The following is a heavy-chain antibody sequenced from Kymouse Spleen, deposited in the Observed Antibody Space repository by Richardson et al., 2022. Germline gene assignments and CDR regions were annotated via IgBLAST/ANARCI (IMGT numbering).Heavy chain of an antibody. CDR3: AKDKAEYSSSYYYYGMDV. D-gene: IGHD6-6*01. CDR1: GFTFDDYA. V-gene: IGHV3-9*01. Sequence: EVQLVESGGGLVQPGRSLRLSCAASGFTFDDYAMHWVRQAPGKGLEWVSGISWNSGSIGYADSVKGRFTISRDNAKNSLYLQMNSLRAEDTALYYCAKDKAEYSSSYYYYGMDVWGQGTTVTVSS. J-gene: IGHJ6*02. CDR2: ISWNSGSI.